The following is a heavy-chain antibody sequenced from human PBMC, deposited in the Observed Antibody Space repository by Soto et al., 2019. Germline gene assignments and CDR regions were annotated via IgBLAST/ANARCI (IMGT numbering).Heavy chain of an antibody. Sequence: PSETLALTCTVSGGCISSSGYYWGWIRQPPGKGLEWIGSIYYSGSTYYNPSLKRRVTISVDTSKNQFSLKLSSVTAADTAVYYCARLWISYCSGGSCDPTSPFYYYYYYMDVSGKGTTVTVSS. CDR2: IYYSGST. CDR3: ARLWISYCSGGSCDPTSPFYYYYYYMDV. J-gene: IGHJ6*03. V-gene: IGHV4-39*01. D-gene: IGHD2-15*01. CDR1: GGCISSSGYY.